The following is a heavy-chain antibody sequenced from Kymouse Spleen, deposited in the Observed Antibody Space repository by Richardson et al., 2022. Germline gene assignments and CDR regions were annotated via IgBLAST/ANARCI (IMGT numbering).Heavy chain of an antibody. CDR3: AIMVRGARFDP. D-gene: IGHD3-10*01. J-gene: IGHJ5*02. CDR2: INHSGST. V-gene: IGHV4-34*01. Sequence: QVQLQQWGAGLLKPSETLSLTCAVYGGSFSGYYWSWIRQPPGKGLEWIGEINHSGSTNYNPSLKSRVTISVDTSKNQFSLKLSSVTAADTAVYYCAIMVRGARFDPWGQGTLVTVSS. CDR1: GGSFSGYY.